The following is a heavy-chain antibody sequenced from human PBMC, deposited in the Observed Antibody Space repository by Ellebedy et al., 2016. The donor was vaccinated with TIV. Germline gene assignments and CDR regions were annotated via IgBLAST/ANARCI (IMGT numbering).Heavy chain of an antibody. V-gene: IGHV4-59*01. Sequence: GSLRLSCSVSGGSISHYYWSWIRQPPGKGLEWIGYVFYTGSTNYNPSLKSRVTISLDTSKNHFSLRLSSVTAADTAVYSCARSPLDAFDIWGQGTMVTVSS. CDR3: ARSPLDAFDI. J-gene: IGHJ3*02. CDR1: GGSISHYY. CDR2: VFYTGST.